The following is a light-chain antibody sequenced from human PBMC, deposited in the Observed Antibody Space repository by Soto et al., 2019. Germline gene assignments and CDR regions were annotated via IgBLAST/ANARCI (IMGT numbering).Light chain of an antibody. CDR2: DAS. CDR3: QQRSDWPFT. CDR1: QSVNSF. Sequence: EIVLTQSPATLSLSPGERATLSCRASQSVNSFLAWYQQKPGQAPRLLIYDASSRATGIPARFSGSGSGTDFTLTISSLEPEDFSVYYCQQRSDWPFTFGQGTKLEIK. J-gene: IGKJ2*01. V-gene: IGKV3-11*01.